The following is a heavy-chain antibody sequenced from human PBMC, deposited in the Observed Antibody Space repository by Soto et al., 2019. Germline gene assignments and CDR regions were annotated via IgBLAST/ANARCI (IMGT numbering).Heavy chain of an antibody. Sequence: ASVKVSCKASGYTFTSYGISRVRQAPGQGLEWMGWISAYNGNTNYAQKLQGRVTMTTDTSTSTAYMELRSLRSDDTAVYYCARVLRSSIAARRGGWFDPWGQGTLVTVSS. CDR1: GYTFTSYG. V-gene: IGHV1-18*01. J-gene: IGHJ5*02. CDR2: ISAYNGNT. CDR3: ARVLRSSIAARRGGWFDP. D-gene: IGHD6-6*01.